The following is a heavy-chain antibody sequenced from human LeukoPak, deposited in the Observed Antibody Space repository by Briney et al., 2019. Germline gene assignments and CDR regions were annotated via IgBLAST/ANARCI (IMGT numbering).Heavy chain of an antibody. CDR3: ARDYYGSGSLYYFDY. J-gene: IGHJ4*02. D-gene: IGHD3-10*01. V-gene: IGHV4-4*07. CDR1: GDSISSYY. Sequence: SETLSLTCTVSGDSISSYYWSWIRQPAGKGLEWIGRIYTSGSTNYNPSLKSRVTISVDKSKNQFSLKLSSVTAADTAVYYCARDYYGSGSLYYFDYWGQGTLVTVSS. CDR2: IYTSGST.